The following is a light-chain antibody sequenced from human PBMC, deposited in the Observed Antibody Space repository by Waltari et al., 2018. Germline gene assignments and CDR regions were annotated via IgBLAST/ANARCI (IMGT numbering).Light chain of an antibody. V-gene: IGKV4-1*01. CDR1: QSLLFRSNNKNY. CDR2: CAS. J-gene: IGKJ1*01. Sequence: DTVMTQSPDSLAVSLGERATINCKSSQSLLFRSNNKNYLAWYQQKPGQPPKLLIHCASTRESGVPDRFSGSGSGTDFTLTISSLQAEDVAVYYCQQYYHIARTFGQGTRVEIK. CDR3: QQYYHIART.